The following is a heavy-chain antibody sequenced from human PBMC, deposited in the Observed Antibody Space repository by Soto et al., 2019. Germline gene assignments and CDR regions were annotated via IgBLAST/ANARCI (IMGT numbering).Heavy chain of an antibody. CDR1: GFTFSSYG. J-gene: IGHJ3*02. CDR2: ISYDGSNK. CDR3: AKDGDEGAFDI. V-gene: IGHV3-30*18. Sequence: QVQLVESGGGVVQPGRSLRLSCAASGFTFSSYGMYWVRQAPGKGLEWVAVISYDGSNKYYADSVKGRFTISRDNSKNTLYLQMNSLRAEDTAVYYCAKDGDEGAFDIWGQGTMVTVSS.